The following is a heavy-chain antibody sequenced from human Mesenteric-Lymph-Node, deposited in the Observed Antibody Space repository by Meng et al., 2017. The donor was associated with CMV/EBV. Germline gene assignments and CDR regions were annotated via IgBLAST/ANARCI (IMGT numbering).Heavy chain of an antibody. V-gene: IGHV1-2*02. CDR1: GYTFTDYC. CDR2: IIPKSGGT. D-gene: IGHD6-6*01. CDR3: ARESSIAALSPLYYYYGMDV. Sequence: ASVKVSCKASGYTFTDYCIHWVRQAPGQGLEWMGLIIPKSGGTNYAQKFQGRVTMTWDTSISTAYMELSRLRSEDTAVYYCARESSIAALSPLYYYYGMDVWGQGTTVTVSS. J-gene: IGHJ6*02.